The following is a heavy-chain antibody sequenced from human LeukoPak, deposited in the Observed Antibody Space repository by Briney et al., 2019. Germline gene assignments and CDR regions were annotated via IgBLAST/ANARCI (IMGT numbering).Heavy chain of an antibody. J-gene: IGHJ6*02. D-gene: IGHD3-10*01. V-gene: IGHV1-46*01. CDR2: INPSGGST. Sequence: ASVKVSCKASGYTFTSYYMHWVRQAPGQGLEWMGIINPSGGSTSYAQKFQGRVTITADESTSTAYMELSSLRSEDTAVYYCARGRAYGSGSYYAPDYYYYYGMDVWGQGTTVTVSS. CDR3: ARGRAYGSGSYYAPDYYYYYGMDV. CDR1: GYTFTSYY.